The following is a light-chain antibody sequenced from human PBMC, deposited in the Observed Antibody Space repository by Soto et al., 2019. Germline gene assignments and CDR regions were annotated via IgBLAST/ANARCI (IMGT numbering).Light chain of an antibody. V-gene: IGKV3-20*01. CDR1: QSVSSSY. J-gene: IGKJ1*01. Sequence: EIVLTQSPGTLSLSPGERATLSCRASQSVSSSYLAWYQQKPGQAPRLLIYGASSRATCIPDRFSGSGSGTDFTLTISRLEPEEFAVYYCQQYGSSPPWTFGQGTKVEIK. CDR3: QQYGSSPPWT. CDR2: GAS.